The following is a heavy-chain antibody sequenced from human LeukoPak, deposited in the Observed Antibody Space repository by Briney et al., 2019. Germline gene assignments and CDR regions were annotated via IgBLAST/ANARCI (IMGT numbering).Heavy chain of an antibody. V-gene: IGHV3-30*03. J-gene: IGHJ4*02. Sequence: GGSLRLSCAASGFTFSLYGIHWVRQAPGKGLEWVALISYDGSHTYYSDSARGRFTISRDNSKNTLYLQMNSLRAEDTAVYYCARDFTPIMTTVTTLDYWGQGTLVTVSS. CDR1: GFTFSLYG. CDR2: ISYDGSHT. CDR3: ARDFTPIMTTVTTLDY. D-gene: IGHD4-17*01.